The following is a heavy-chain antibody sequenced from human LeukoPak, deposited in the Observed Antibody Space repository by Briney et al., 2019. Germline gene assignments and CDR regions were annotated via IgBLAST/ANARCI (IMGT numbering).Heavy chain of an antibody. Sequence: PGGSLRLSCAASGFTFRNSWMSWVRQAPGKGLEWVASIKQDGSERDYVDSVKGRFTISRDNAENSLYLQMNSLRAEDTAVYYCARAYYWGQGTLVSVSS. CDR2: IKQDGSER. J-gene: IGHJ4*02. CDR3: ARAYY. CDR1: GFTFRNSW. V-gene: IGHV3-7*01. D-gene: IGHD2-21*01.